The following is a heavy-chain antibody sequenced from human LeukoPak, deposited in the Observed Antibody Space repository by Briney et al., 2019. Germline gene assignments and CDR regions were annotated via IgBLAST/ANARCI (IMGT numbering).Heavy chain of an antibody. CDR3: GNWFDP. V-gene: IGHV3-30*18. CDR2: ISYDGSNK. J-gene: IGHJ5*02. CDR1: GFTFSSYG. Sequence: QSGRSLRLSCAASGFTFSSYGMHWVRQAPGTGLEWVAVISYDGSNKYYADSVKGRFTISRDNSKNTLYLQMNSLRAEDTAVYYCGNWFDPWGQGTLVTVSS.